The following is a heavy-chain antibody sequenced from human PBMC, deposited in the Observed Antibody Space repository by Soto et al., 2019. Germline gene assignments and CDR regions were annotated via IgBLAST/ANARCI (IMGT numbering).Heavy chain of an antibody. J-gene: IGHJ4*02. V-gene: IGHV3-21*04. D-gene: IGHD2-2*01. CDR3: ARDIYCTSTSCYGSDY. Sequence: GGSLRLSCAASGFTFSSYSMNWVRQAPGKGLEWVSSISSSSSYIYYADSVKGRFTISRDNAKNSLYLQMNSLRAEDTAVYYCARDIYCTSTSCYGSDYWGQGTLVTVSS. CDR2: ISSSSSYI. CDR1: GFTFSSYS.